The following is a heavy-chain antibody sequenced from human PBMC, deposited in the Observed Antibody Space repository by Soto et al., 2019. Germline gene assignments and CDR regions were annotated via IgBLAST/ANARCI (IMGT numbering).Heavy chain of an antibody. CDR1: GYSFTSYW. D-gene: IGHD3-22*01. CDR2: IYPGDSDT. CDR3: ARAGLQDYYDSSGYSLDY. V-gene: IGHV5-51*01. Sequence: GESLKISCKGSGYSFTSYWIGWVRQMPGKGLEWMGIIYPGDSDTRYSPSFQGQVTISADKSISTAYLQWSSLKASDTAMYYCARAGLQDYYDSSGYSLDYWGQGTLVTVSS. J-gene: IGHJ4*02.